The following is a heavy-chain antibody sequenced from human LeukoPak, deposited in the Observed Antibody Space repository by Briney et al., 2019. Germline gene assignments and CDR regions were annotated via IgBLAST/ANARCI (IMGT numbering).Heavy chain of an antibody. V-gene: IGHV3-53*01. CDR3: ARDYGHDSSGCRPFDY. CDR1: GFTVSSNY. CDR2: IYSGGST. D-gene: IGHD3-22*01. Sequence: GGSLRLSCAASGFTVSSNYMSWVRQAPGKGLEWVSVIYSGGSTYYADSVKGRFTISRDNSKNTLYLQMNSLRAEDTAVYYCARDYGHDSSGCRPFDYWGQGTLVTVSS. J-gene: IGHJ4*02.